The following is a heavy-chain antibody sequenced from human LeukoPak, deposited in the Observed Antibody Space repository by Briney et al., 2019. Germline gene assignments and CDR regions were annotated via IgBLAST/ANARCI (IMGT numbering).Heavy chain of an antibody. CDR2: IYSGGST. V-gene: IGHV3-53*01. J-gene: IGHJ6*03. CDR3: ARVLRYCSGGNCYSGGLGYMDV. CDR1: GFTVSSNY. D-gene: IGHD2-15*01. Sequence: GGSLRLSCAASGFTVSSNYMSWVRQAPGKGLEWVSVIYSGGSTYYADSVKGRFTISRDNSKSTLYIQMNSLRAEDTAVYYCARVLRYCSGGNCYSGGLGYMDVWGKGTTVTISS.